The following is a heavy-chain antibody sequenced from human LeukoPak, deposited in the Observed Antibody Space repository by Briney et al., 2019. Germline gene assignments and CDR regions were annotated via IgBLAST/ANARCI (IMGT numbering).Heavy chain of an antibody. V-gene: IGHV1-18*01. CDR2: ISAYNGNT. J-gene: IGHJ4*02. CDR1: GYTFTSYG. Sequence: GASVKVPCKASGYTFTSYGISWVRQAPGQGLEWMGWISAYNGNTNYAQKLQGRVTMTTDTSTSTAYIELRSLRSDDTAVYYCARWLFRGVGATGPVGYWGQGTLVTVSS. D-gene: IGHD1-26*01. CDR3: ARWLFRGVGATGPVGY.